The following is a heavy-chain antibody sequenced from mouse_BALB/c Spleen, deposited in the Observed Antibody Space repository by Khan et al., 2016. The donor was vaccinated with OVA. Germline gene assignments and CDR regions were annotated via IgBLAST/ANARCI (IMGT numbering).Heavy chain of an antibody. CDR2: ISYSGVT. J-gene: IGHJ2*01. D-gene: IGHD1-1*01. CDR1: GYSITSGYA. CDR3: ARGNYYGYYVDY. V-gene: IGHV3-2*02. Sequence: EVQLVESGPRLVKPSQSLSLTCTVTGYSITSGYAWNWIRQFPGNKLEWMGYISYSGVTSYTPSLKSRISIIRDTSKNQFFLQLNSVTTEDTATYYCARGNYYGYYVDYWGQGTTLTVSS.